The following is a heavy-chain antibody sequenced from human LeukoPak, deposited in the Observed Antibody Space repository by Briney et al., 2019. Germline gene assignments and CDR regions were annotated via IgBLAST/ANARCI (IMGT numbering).Heavy chain of an antibody. D-gene: IGHD1-26*01. V-gene: IGHV3-7*01. CDR1: GFTFSGYW. CDR3: AREDKLNPLGVRAVDY. Sequence: PGGSLRLSCAASGFTFSGYWMSWVRQAPGKGLEWVANIKQDGSEKYYVDSVKGRFTISRDNAKNSLYLQMNSLRAEDTAVYYCAREDKLNPLGVRAVDYWGQGTLVTVSS. CDR2: IKQDGSEK. J-gene: IGHJ4*02.